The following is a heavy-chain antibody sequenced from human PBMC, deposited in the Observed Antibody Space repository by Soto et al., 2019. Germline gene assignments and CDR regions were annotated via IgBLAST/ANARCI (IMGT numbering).Heavy chain of an antibody. V-gene: IGHV1-8*01. D-gene: IGHD4-4*01. Sequence: ASVKVSCKASRYTFISYDINWVRQATGQGLEWMGWMNPKSANTGYAQNFQGRVTMTRNTSISTAYMELSSLRSEDTAVYYCARSPSLEITVTPYYFVYWGQG. CDR2: MNPKSANT. J-gene: IGHJ4*02. CDR3: ARSPSLEITVTPYYFVY. CDR1: RYTFISYD.